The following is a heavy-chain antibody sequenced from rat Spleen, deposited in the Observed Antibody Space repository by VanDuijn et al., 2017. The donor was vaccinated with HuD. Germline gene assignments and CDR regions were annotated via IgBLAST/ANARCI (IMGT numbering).Heavy chain of an antibody. CDR1: GFTFSDYY. CDR3: ARRVLLQWYFDY. Sequence: EVQLVESDGGLVQPGRSLKLSCAASGFTFSDYYMAWVRQAPTKGLEWVASFIPRGGSTYYRDSVKGRFTVSRDNAKSTLYLQMDSLRSEDTATYYCARRVLLQWYFDYWGQGVMVTVSS. D-gene: IGHD1-1*01. J-gene: IGHJ2*01. V-gene: IGHV5-25*01. CDR2: FIPRGGST.